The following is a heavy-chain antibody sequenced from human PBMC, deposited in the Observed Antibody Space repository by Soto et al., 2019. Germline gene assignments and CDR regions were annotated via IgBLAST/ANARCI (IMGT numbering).Heavy chain of an antibody. CDR1: GYTFTSYG. CDR2: ISAYNGNT. CDR3: ARERSAAGTGWFDP. J-gene: IGHJ5*02. Sequence: APVKVSCKASGYTFTSYGISWVRQAPGQGLEWMGWISAYNGNTNYAQKFQGRVTMTRNTSISTAYMELSSLRSEDTAVYYCARERSAAGTGWFDPWGQGTLVTVSS. V-gene: IGHV1-18*01. D-gene: IGHD6-13*01.